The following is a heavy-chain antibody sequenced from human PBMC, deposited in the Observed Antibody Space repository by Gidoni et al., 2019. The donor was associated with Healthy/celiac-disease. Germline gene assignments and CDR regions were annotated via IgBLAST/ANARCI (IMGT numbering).Heavy chain of an antibody. CDR1: GGTFSSYT. Sequence: QVQLVQSGAEVKKPGSSVKVSCKASGGTFSSYTISWVRQAPGQGLEWMGRIIPILGIANYAQKFQGRVTITADKSTSTAYMELSSLRSEDTAVYYCARVLTPMSYYYYGMDVWGQGTTVTVSS. CDR3: ARVLTPMSYYYYGMDV. J-gene: IGHJ6*02. V-gene: IGHV1-69*02. CDR2: IIPILGIA.